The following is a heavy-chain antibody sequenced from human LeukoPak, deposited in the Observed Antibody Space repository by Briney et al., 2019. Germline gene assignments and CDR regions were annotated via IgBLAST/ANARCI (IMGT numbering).Heavy chain of an antibody. J-gene: IGHJ4*02. CDR2: INHSGST. CDR1: GGSFNNYY. CDR3: ARGTYYFDTSAHETDDY. Sequence: SETLSLTCAVYGGSFNNYYWSWIRQLPGKGLEWIGEINHSGSTNYNPSLKSRLTISVDTPKNQFSLKLSSVTAADTAVYYCARGTYYFDTSAHETDDYWGQGTLVTVSS. D-gene: IGHD3-22*01. V-gene: IGHV4-34*01.